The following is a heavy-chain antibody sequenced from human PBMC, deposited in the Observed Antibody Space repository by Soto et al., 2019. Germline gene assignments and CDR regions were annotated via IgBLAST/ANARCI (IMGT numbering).Heavy chain of an antibody. CDR1: GGSISSYY. J-gene: IGHJ4*02. CDR2: IYYTGLS. Sequence: XXTLSLPFTVSGGSISSYYWRWIRQPPGKGLEWIGYIYYTGLSNSNPSLNSRVTMSVDTSKNQFSLKLSSVTAADTAVYYCASHSSHWPFFDFWGQGTLVTVSS. V-gene: IGHV4-59*01. CDR3: ASHSSHWPFFDF. D-gene: IGHD6-13*01.